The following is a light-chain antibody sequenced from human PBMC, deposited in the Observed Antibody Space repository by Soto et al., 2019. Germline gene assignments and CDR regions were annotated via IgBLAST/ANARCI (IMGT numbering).Light chain of an antibody. J-gene: IGKJ1*01. Sequence: EIVLTQSPATLSLSPGERATLSCRASQSVRTYLAWYQQKPGQAPRLLISDASNRATGIPARFSGSGSGTDFTLTISRLEPEDFAVYYCQQYGSSGTFGQGTKVDIK. CDR3: QQYGSSGT. V-gene: IGKV3-11*01. CDR2: DAS. CDR1: QSVRTY.